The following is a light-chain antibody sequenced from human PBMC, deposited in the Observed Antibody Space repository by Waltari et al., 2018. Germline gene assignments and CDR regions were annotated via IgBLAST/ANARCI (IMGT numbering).Light chain of an antibody. J-gene: IGLJ3*02. CDR1: TRDLVWYNY. V-gene: IGLV2-14*01. CDR2: DGS. Sequence: QSALTQPASVSGSPGHSITISCTGTTRDLVWYNYVSWYQQNPGKAPKLMIYDGSSRPSGVSNRFSGSKSGNTASLIISGLQAEDEADYYCSSFTSSSTWVFGGGTKLTVL. CDR3: SSFTSSSTWV.